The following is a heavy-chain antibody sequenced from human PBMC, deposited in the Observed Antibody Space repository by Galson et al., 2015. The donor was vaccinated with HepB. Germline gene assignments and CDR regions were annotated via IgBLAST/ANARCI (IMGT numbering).Heavy chain of an antibody. CDR2: IIPIFGTA. Sequence: SVKVSCKASGYTFTGYYMHWVRQAPGQGLEWVGGIIPIFGTANYAQKFQGRVTITADESTSTAYMELSSLRSEDTAVYYCARDGKRDGYSELGYWGQGTLVTVSS. D-gene: IGHD5-24*01. CDR3: ARDGKRDGYSELGY. V-gene: IGHV1-69*13. CDR1: GYTFTGYY. J-gene: IGHJ4*02.